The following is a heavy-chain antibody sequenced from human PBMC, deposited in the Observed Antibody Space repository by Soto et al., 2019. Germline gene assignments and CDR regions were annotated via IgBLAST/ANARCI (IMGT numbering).Heavy chain of an antibody. CDR1: GGSISSGGYY. CDR2: IYYSGST. CDR3: ARDDLGELSFNYYYDMDV. J-gene: IGHJ6*03. V-gene: IGHV4-31*03. D-gene: IGHD3-16*02. Sequence: QVQLQESGPGLVKPSQTLSLTCTVSGGSISSGGYYWSWIRQHPGKGLEWIGYIYYSGSTYYNPSLKNRVTISVDTSKNRCSRELSSVTAADTAVYYCARDDLGELSFNYYYDMDVWGKGTPVTVSS.